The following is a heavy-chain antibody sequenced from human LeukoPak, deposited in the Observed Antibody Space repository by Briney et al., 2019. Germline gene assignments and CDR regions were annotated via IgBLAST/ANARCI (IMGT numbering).Heavy chain of an antibody. D-gene: IGHD3-10*01. CDR3: AREYGSGSYLISDY. J-gene: IGHJ4*02. CDR2: ISSSSSTI. V-gene: IGHV3-48*02. Sequence: GGSLRLSCAASGFTFSSYRMNWVRQAPGKGLEWVSYISSSSSTIYYADSVKGRFTISRDNAKNSLYLQMNSLRDEDTAVYYCAREYGSGSYLISDYWGQGTLVTVSS. CDR1: GFTFSSYR.